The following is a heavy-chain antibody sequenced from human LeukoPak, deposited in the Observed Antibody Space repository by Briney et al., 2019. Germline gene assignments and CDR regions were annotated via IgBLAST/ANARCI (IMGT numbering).Heavy chain of an antibody. D-gene: IGHD3-16*01. J-gene: IGHJ4*02. CDR2: IYYSGST. CDR3: ARNMITFGGFDY. CDR1: GGSISSGGYY. V-gene: IGHV4-31*03. Sequence: PSQTLSLTCTVSGGSISSGGYYWSWIRQHPGKGLEWIGYIYYSGSTYYNPSLKSRVTISVDTSKNQFSLKLSSVTAADTAVYCCARNMITFGGFDYWGQGTLVTVSS.